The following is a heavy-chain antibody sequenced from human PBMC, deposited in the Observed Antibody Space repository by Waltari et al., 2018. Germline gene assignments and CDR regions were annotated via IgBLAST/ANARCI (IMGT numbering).Heavy chain of an antibody. V-gene: IGHV1-69*13. CDR2: IIPIFGTA. J-gene: IGHJ3*02. CDR3: ARGPNPNHTICGVGDAFDI. CDR1: GGTFSSYA. Sequence: QVQLVQSGAEVKKPGSSVKVSCKASGGTFSSYAISWVRQAPGQGLEWMGGIIPIFGTANYAQKFQGRVTITADDSTSTADMELSSLRSEDTAVYYCARGPNPNHTICGVGDAFDIWGQGTMVTVSS. D-gene: IGHD3-3*01.